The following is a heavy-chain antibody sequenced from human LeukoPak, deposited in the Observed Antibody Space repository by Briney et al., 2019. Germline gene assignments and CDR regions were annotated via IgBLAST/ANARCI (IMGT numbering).Heavy chain of an antibody. CDR1: GGSISTAAYF. CDR2: IYYSGST. J-gene: IGHJ6*02. D-gene: IGHD2-2*01. CDR3: ARTRYCSSASCGSYGMDV. Sequence: SETLSLTCTVSGGSISTAAYFWGWIRQPPGKGLGWIGSIYYSGSTYSNPSLKSRVTISVDTSRSQFSLKLSSVTAADTAVYYCARTRYCSSASCGSYGMDVWGQGTTVTVSS. V-gene: IGHV4-39*01.